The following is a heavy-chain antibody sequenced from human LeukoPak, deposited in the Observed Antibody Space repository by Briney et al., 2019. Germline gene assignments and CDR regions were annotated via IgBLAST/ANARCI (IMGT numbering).Heavy chain of an antibody. CDR1: GFTFSNYW. V-gene: IGHV3-74*03. CDR3: ARDEKSGESSEIDY. J-gene: IGHJ4*02. CDR2: INRDGSTT. Sequence: GGSLRLSCAASGFTFSNYWVHWVRQAPGKGLVWVSRINRDGSTTKYADSVKGRFTVSRDNAKNTLNLQMNSLRAEDTAVYYCARDEKSGESSEIDYWGQGTLVTVSS. D-gene: IGHD3-10*01.